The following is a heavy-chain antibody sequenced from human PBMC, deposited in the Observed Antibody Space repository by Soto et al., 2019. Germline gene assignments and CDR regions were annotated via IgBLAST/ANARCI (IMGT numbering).Heavy chain of an antibody. Sequence: QVQLVQSGAEVKKPGSSVKVSCKASGGTFSSYTISWVRQAPGQGLEWMGRIIPILGIANYAQKFQGRVTITADKSTSTAYMELSSXRSEDTAVYYXAXXXXXXXXXSXYGSWLADYWGQGTLVTVSS. D-gene: IGHD2-15*01. CDR3: AXXXXXXXXXSXYGSWLADY. V-gene: IGHV1-69*02. CDR1: GGTFSSYT. CDR2: IIPILGIA. J-gene: IGHJ4*02.